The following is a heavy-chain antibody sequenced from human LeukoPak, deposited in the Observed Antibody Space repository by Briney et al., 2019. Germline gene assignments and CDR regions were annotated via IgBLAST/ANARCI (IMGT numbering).Heavy chain of an antibody. CDR3: ARELPREVTLDY. CDR1: EFDFFSYG. D-gene: IGHD2-21*02. J-gene: IGHJ4*01. CDR2: IFSDGTTT. Sequence: GGSLRLSCVASEFDFFSYGMQWVRQAPGKGLVGVSRIFSDGTTTSYADSVKGRFTISRDNAKNTLYLQMNSLRAEDTAVYYCARELPREVTLDYWGQGTLVTVSP. V-gene: IGHV3-74*01.